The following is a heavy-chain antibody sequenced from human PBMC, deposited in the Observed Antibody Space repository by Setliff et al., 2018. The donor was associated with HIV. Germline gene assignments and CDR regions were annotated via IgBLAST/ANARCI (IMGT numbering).Heavy chain of an antibody. CDR3: ARGSCSGCYLSDY. CDR1: GGTFSSFA. Sequence: ASVKVSCKASGGTFSSFAFNWVRQAPGQGLEWMGWINTHSGYTNYAQNVQGRVTVTMDTSTSTAYMELRSLKSDDTAVYYCARGSCSGCYLSDYWGLGTLVTVSS. V-gene: IGHV1-18*01. D-gene: IGHD6-19*01. CDR2: INTHSGYT. J-gene: IGHJ4*02.